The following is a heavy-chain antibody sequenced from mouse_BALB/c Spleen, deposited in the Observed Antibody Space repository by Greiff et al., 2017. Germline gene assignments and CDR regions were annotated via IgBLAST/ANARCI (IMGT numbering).Heavy chain of an antibody. CDR1: GFTFTDYY. Sequence: EVKLMESGGGLVQPGGSLRLSCATSGFTFTDYYMSWVRQPPGKALEWLGFIRNKANGYTTEYSASVKGRFTISRDNSQSILYLQMNTLRAEDSATYYCARKGIGFAYWGQGTLVTVSA. CDR3: ARKGIGFAY. V-gene: IGHV7-3*02. CDR2: IRNKANGYTT. J-gene: IGHJ3*01.